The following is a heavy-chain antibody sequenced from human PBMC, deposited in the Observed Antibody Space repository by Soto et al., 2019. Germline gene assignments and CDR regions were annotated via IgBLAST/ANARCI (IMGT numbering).Heavy chain of an antibody. CDR2: INHSGST. D-gene: IGHD3-16*01. CDR1: GGSFSGYY. CDR3: ARARPPYDYVWGSSQYYFDY. J-gene: IGHJ4*02. Sequence: KPSETLSLTCAVYGGSFSGYYWSWIRQPPGKGLEWIGEINHSGSTNYNPSLKSRVTISVDTSKNQFSLKLSSVTAADTAVYYCARARPPYDYVWGSSQYYFDYWGQGTLVTVSS. V-gene: IGHV4-34*01.